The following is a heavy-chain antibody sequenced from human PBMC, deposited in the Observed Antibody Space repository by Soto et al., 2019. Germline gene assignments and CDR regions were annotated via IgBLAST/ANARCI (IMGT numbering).Heavy chain of an antibody. V-gene: IGHV3-74*01. CDR1: GFTFSNYW. CDR3: ARFRVDGDYVP. Sequence: EVQLVESGGGLVQPGGSLRLSRAVSGFTFSNYWMHWVRQAPGKGLVWVSRINSDGSSTSYADFVKGRFTISRDNAKNTLYLQMNSLRAEDTAVYYCARFRVDGDYVPWGQGTLVTVSS. D-gene: IGHD4-17*01. CDR2: INSDGSST. J-gene: IGHJ5*02.